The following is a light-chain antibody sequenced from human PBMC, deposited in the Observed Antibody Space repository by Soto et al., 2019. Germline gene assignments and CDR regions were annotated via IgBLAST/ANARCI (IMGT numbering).Light chain of an antibody. CDR1: QSITTY. Sequence: DIQMTQSPSSLSASVGDRVTITCRASQSITTYLNWYQQKPGKAPNLLIYTTSSLQGGVPSRFSGSRSWTDLTLTISSLQPEDFATYYCQQSYSIPHTFGQGTELESK. CDR3: QQSYSIPHT. V-gene: IGKV1-39*01. CDR2: TTS. J-gene: IGKJ2*01.